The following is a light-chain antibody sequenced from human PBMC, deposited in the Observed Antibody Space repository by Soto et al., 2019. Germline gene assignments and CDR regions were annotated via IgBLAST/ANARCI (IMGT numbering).Light chain of an antibody. CDR2: SAS. V-gene: IGKV3-20*01. J-gene: IGKJ2*02. CDR3: QQYGTSPLCT. Sequence: PGDRGTLSCRPSQGVSYSSLAWYQQNPGQAPRRLIYSASNRATGIPDRFSGIGSGTDFSLTISRLEPEDFAVYYCQQYGTSPLCTFGQGTKLEIK. CDR1: QGVSYSS.